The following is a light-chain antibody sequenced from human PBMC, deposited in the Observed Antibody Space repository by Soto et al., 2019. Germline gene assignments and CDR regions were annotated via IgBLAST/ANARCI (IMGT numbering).Light chain of an antibody. V-gene: IGKV3-15*01. Sequence: EIVMTQSPATLSVSPGERATLSCRASQSVSSNLAWYQQKPGQAPRLLIYGASTRATGNPARFSGSGSVTEFTLTISSLQSEDFAVYYCQQYNNWPPYTFGQGTKLEIK. J-gene: IGKJ2*01. CDR1: QSVSSN. CDR2: GAS. CDR3: QQYNNWPPYT.